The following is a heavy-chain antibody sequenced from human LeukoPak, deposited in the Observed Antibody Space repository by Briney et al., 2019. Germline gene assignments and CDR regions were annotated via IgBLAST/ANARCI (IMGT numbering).Heavy chain of an antibody. CDR1: GFTFGDYG. J-gene: IGHJ4*02. Sequence: GGSLRLSCAASGFTFGDYGMSWVRQAPGKGLEWVSGINWNGGSTGYADSVKGRFTISRDNAKNSLYLQMNSLRAEDTALYYCARATSQGYGDLPDYWGQGTLVTASS. D-gene: IGHD4-17*01. CDR3: ARATSQGYGDLPDY. CDR2: INWNGGST. V-gene: IGHV3-20*04.